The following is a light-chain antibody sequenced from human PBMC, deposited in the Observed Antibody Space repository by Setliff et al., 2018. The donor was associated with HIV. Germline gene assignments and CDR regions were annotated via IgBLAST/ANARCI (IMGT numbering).Light chain of an antibody. V-gene: IGLV2-14*03. J-gene: IGLJ1*01. CDR1: SSDIGVYDY. CDR2: DVS. CDR3: NSYTNTDTLV. Sequence: QSVLTQPASVSGSPGQSVFISCTGSSSDIGVYDYVSWYQQHPGNAPKLILYDVSDRPSGVSDRFSGSKSGNTASLTISGLQPEDEADYYFNSYTNTDTLVFGTGTKVTV.